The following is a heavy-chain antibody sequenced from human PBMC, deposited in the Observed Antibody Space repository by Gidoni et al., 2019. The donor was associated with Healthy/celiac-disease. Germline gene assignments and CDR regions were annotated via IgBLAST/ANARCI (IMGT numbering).Heavy chain of an antibody. CDR3: ARGSRYGRLNPSYFDY. J-gene: IGHJ4*02. CDR1: GGSFSGYY. CDR2: INHSGST. Sequence: QVQLQQWGAGLLKPSETLYLTCAVYGGSFSGYYWGWIRQPPGKGLEWIGAINHSGSTNYNPSLKSRCTISVDTSKNQFSLKLSSVTAADTAVYYCARGSRYGRLNPSYFDYWGQGTLVTVSS. D-gene: IGHD5-18*01. V-gene: IGHV4-34*01.